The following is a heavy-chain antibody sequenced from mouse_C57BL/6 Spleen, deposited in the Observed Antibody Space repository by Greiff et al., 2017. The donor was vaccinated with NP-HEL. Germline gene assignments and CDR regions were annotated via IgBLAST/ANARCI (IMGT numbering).Heavy chain of an antibody. CDR1: GYTFTSYW. Sequence: VQLQQSGAELVKPGASVKMSCKASGYTFTSYWITWVKQRPGQGLEWIGDIYPGSGSTNYNEKFKSKATLTVDTSSSTAYMQLSSLTSEDSAVYDCARQDGYDVGFAYWGQGTLVTVSA. J-gene: IGHJ3*01. CDR2: IYPGSGST. CDR3: ARQDGYDVGFAY. V-gene: IGHV1-55*01. D-gene: IGHD2-2*01.